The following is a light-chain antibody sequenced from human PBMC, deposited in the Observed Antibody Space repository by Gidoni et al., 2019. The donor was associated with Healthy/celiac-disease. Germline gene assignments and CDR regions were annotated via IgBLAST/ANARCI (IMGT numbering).Light chain of an antibody. V-gene: IGKV3-20*01. CDR1: QSVSSSY. J-gene: IGKJ3*01. Sequence: EIVLTQPPGTLSLSPGERATLPCRASQSVSSSYLAWYQQKPGQAPRLLIYGASSRATGIPDRFSGSGSGTDFTLTISRLEPEDFAVYYCQQYGSSPGFTFXPXTKVXIK. CDR3: QQYGSSPGFT. CDR2: GAS.